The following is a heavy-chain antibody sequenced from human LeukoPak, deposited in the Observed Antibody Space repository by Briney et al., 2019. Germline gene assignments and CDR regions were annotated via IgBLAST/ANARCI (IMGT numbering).Heavy chain of an antibody. CDR1: GGSISSYY. Sequence: SETLSLTCTVSGGSISSYYWSWIRQPPGKGLEWIGYIYYSGSTNYNPSLKSRVTISVDTSNNQFSLKLSSVTAADTAVYYCARDLHSSGWYWFDPWGQGTLVTVSS. J-gene: IGHJ5*02. V-gene: IGHV4-59*01. D-gene: IGHD6-19*01. CDR3: ARDLHSSGWYWFDP. CDR2: IYYSGST.